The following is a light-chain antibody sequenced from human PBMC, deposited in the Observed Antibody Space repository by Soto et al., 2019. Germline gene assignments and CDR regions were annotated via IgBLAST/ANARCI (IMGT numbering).Light chain of an antibody. CDR3: SSYTSISTV. V-gene: IGLV2-14*01. CDR2: EVS. CDR1: SSDVGGYNY. Sequence: QSALTQPASVSGSTGQSITSSCTRTSSDVGGYNYVSWYQQDPGKAPKLMIYEVSNRPSGVSNRFSGSKSGNTASLTISGLQAEDEADYYCSSYTSISTVFGGGTKLTVL. J-gene: IGLJ2*01.